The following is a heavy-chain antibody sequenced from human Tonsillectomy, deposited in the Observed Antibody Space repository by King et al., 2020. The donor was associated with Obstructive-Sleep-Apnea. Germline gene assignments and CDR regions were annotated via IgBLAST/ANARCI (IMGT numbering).Heavy chain of an antibody. Sequence: QLQESGPGLGIPSETLSLTCTVSGYSISNCYYWCWIREPPGKGLEWSGGIYYNVCTYYNPAIKSRVTISVDTSKNQFSLKLSSVTAADPAVYYCAGDIQPAATLNFDYWGQGTLVTVSS. CDR3: AGDIQPAATLNFDY. CDR2: IYYNVCT. CDR1: GYSISNCYY. J-gene: IGHJ4*02. V-gene: IGHV4-38-2*02. D-gene: IGHD2-2*01.